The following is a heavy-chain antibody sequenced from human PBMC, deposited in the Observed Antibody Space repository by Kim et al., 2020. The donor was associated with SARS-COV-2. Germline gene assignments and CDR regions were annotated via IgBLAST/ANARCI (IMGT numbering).Heavy chain of an antibody. D-gene: IGHD3-22*01. V-gene: IGHV4-39*01. CDR2: IYYSGST. CDR3: ARHASYDSSGYYHYGVDV. Sequence: SETLSLTCTVSGGSISTVSYYWGWIRQPPGKGLEWIGTIYYSGSTYYNPSLESRVTISVDTSKNQFSLKLSSVTAADTAAYYCARHASYDSSGYYHYGVDVWGQGTTVTVS. CDR1: GGSISTVSYY. J-gene: IGHJ6*02.